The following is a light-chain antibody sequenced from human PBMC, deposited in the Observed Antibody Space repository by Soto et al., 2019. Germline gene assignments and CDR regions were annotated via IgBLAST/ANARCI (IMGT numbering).Light chain of an antibody. CDR1: QSVSSSY. Sequence: VLTQSPGTLSLSPGERATLSCSASQSVSSSYLAWYQQKPGQAPRLLIYGASSRATGIPDRFSGSGSGTDFTLTISRLEPEDFAVYYCQQYGSSPLTFGGGTKVDIK. V-gene: IGKV3-20*01. CDR2: GAS. CDR3: QQYGSSPLT. J-gene: IGKJ4*01.